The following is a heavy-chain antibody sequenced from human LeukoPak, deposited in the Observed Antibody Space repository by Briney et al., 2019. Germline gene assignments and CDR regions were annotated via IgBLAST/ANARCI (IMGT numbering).Heavy chain of an antibody. CDR2: IQNDGSTT. V-gene: IGHV3-74*01. CDR3: AKGSRGTMIVVGIYYFDY. CDR1: GFTLSHYW. J-gene: IGHJ4*02. D-gene: IGHD3-22*01. Sequence: PGGSLRLSCAASGFTLSHYWMHWVRQGPGKGLVWVSPIQNDGSTTNYADSVKGRFTISRDNAKNTLYLQMNSLRAEDTAVYYCAKGSRGTMIVVGIYYFDYWGQGTLVTVSS.